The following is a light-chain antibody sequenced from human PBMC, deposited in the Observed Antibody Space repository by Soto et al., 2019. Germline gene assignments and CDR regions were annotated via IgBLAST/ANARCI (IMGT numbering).Light chain of an antibody. CDR1: SGDVGAYDY. CDR3: ASHTTIDTRV. V-gene: IGLV2-14*01. Sequence: QSALTQPASVSGSPGQSIAISCTGTSGDVGAYDYVSWYQHHPDKAPKLMIYEVSNRPSGVSDRFSGSKSVYTATLTISGLQADDEADYYCASHTTIDTRVFGAGTMVNVL. J-gene: IGLJ1*01. CDR2: EVS.